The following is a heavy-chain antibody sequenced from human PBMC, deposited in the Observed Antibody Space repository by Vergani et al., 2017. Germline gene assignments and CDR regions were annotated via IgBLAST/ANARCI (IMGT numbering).Heavy chain of an antibody. D-gene: IGHD5-24*01. Sequence: QVQLVQSGAEVKKPGASVKVSCKVSGYTLTELSMHWVRQAPGKGLEWMGGFDPEDGETIYAQKFQGRVTMTEDTSTDTAYMELSSLRSEDTVVYYCATHSGVGRWLQTWYFDLWGRGTLVTVSS. V-gene: IGHV1-24*01. CDR2: FDPEDGET. J-gene: IGHJ2*01. CDR1: GYTLTELS. CDR3: ATHSGVGRWLQTWYFDL.